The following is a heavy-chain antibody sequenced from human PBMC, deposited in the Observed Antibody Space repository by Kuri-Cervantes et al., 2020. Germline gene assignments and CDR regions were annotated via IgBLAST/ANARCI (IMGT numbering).Heavy chain of an antibody. Sequence: SVKVSCKASGGTFSSYTISWVRQAPGQGLEWMGRIIPILGIANYAQKFQDRVTMTRDTSTTTVYMELSSLRSEDTAVYYCARGKGYNWNDAALDIWGQGTMVTVSS. CDR1: GGTFSSYT. CDR2: IIPILGIA. CDR3: ARGKGYNWNDAALDI. V-gene: IGHV1-69*02. J-gene: IGHJ3*02. D-gene: IGHD1-1*01.